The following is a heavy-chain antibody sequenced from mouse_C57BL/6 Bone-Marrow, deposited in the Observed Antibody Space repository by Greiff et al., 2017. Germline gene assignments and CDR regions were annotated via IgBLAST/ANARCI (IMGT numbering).Heavy chain of an antibody. CDR3: TSERSTTVVATEDY. D-gene: IGHD1-1*01. V-gene: IGHV1-15*01. CDR2: IDPETGGT. Sequence: QVQLQQSGAELVRPGASVTLSCKASGYTFTDYEMHWVKQTPVHGLEWIGAIDPETGGTAYNQKFKGKAILTADKSSSTAYMELRSLTSEDSAVYYCTSERSTTVVATEDYWGQGTTLTVSS. J-gene: IGHJ2*01. CDR1: GYTFTDYE.